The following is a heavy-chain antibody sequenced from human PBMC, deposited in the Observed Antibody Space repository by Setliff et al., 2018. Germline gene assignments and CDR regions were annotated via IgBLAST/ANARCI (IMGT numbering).Heavy chain of an antibody. Sequence: QAGGSLRLSCVASGFTFSNHGMLWVRQAPGKGLEWVALIWYDGDNKKYADSVRGRFAVSRDNSRNTLYLEMNSLRPEDTAMYYCAKGGPYYYYYMDVWGKGTMVTVSS. CDR3: AKGGPYYYYYMDV. CDR2: IWYDGDNK. CDR1: GFTFSNHG. J-gene: IGHJ6*03. V-gene: IGHV3-30*02.